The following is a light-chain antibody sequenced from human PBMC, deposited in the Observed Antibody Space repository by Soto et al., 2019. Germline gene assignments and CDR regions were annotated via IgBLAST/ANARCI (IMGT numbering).Light chain of an antibody. J-gene: IGKJ2*01. CDR3: QQFNSHPYT. Sequence: DIQMTQSPSTLSASVGDTVTITCRASQSIGNWMAWYQQTPGKAPNLLIYRGSSLQSGVPSRFSGSGSGTEFTLTIVSLQPDDFAVYDCQQFNSHPYTFGRGTKLEIK. CDR2: RGS. CDR1: QSIGNW. V-gene: IGKV1-5*03.